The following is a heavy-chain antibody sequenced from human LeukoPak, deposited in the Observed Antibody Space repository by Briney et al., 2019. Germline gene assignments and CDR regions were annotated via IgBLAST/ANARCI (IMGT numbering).Heavy chain of an antibody. CDR3: ARLKYYYDSSGYYHPIDY. V-gene: IGHV5-51*01. D-gene: IGHD3-22*01. CDR2: INPDDSEI. J-gene: IGHJ4*02. CDR1: GYSFTNYW. Sequence: GESLKISCKGSGYSFTNYWIGWVRQTPGKGLEWMGIINPDDSEIKYSPSFQGQVTISADKSISTAYLQWSSLKASDTAMYYCARLKYYYDSSGYYHPIDYWGQGTLVTVSS.